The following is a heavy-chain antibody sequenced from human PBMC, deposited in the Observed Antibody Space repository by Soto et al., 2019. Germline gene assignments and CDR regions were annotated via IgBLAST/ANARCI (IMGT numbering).Heavy chain of an antibody. Sequence: QVTLKESGPVLVKPTETLTLTCTVSGFSLSNARMGVSWIRQPPGKALEWLAHIFSNDEKSYSTSLKSRLTISKDTSKSQVVLTMTNMDPVDTATYYCARDGIGYRISTSCNNYYYYGMDVWGQGTTVTVSS. CDR2: IFSNDEK. CDR1: GFSLSNARMG. D-gene: IGHD2-2*01. V-gene: IGHV2-26*01. J-gene: IGHJ6*02. CDR3: ARDGIGYRISTSCNNYYYYGMDV.